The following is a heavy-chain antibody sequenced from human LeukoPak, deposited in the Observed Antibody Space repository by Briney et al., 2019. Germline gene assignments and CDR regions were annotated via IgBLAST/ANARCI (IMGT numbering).Heavy chain of an antibody. D-gene: IGHD3-3*01. J-gene: IGHJ3*02. CDR3: ARGPPYYDFWSGYYGAFDI. Sequence: SETLSLTCAVYGGSFSGYYWSWIRQPPGKGLEWIGEINHSGSTNYNPSLKSRVTISVDTSKNQFSLKLSSVTAADTAVYYCARGPPYYDFWSGYYGAFDIWGQGTMVTVSS. CDR2: INHSGST. CDR1: GGSFSGYY. V-gene: IGHV4-34*01.